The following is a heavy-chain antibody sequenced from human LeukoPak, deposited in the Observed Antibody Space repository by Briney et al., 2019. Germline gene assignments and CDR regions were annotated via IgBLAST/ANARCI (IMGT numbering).Heavy chain of an antibody. Sequence: SETLSLTCTVSGGSISSGGYYWSWIRQPPGKGLEWIGYIYHSGSTYYNPSLKSRVTISVDRSKSQFSLKLSSVTAADTAVYYCARGITIFGVVIRDLDYWGQGTLVTVSS. CDR3: ARGITIFGVVIRDLDY. CDR1: GGSISSGGYY. V-gene: IGHV4-30-2*01. J-gene: IGHJ4*02. CDR2: IYHSGST. D-gene: IGHD3-3*01.